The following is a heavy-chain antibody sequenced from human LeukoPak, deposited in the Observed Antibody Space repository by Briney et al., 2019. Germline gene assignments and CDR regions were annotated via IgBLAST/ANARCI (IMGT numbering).Heavy chain of an antibody. V-gene: IGHV4-61*05. Sequence: SETLSLTCTVSGGSISSSSYYWGWIRQPPGTGLEWLGYIYYSGGTNYNPSLKSRVTISVDTSKNQFSLKLSSVTAADTAVYYCARVYYSSSYDYWYFDLWGRGTLVTVSS. CDR1: GGSISSSSYY. D-gene: IGHD6-13*01. J-gene: IGHJ2*01. CDR2: IYYSGGT. CDR3: ARVYYSSSYDYWYFDL.